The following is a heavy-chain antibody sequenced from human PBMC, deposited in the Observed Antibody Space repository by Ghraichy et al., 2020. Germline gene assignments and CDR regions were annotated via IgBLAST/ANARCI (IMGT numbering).Heavy chain of an antibody. J-gene: IGHJ3*02. CDR3: ARESPVRLEVHAFDI. CDR2: IYSGGDT. CDR1: VFSVSNHY. Sequence: SCTSSVFSVSNHYMSWVRQAPGKGLEWVSVIYSGGDTYYADSVKGRFTISRDNAKNSLFLQMNSLRAEDTAVYYCARESPVRLEVHAFDIWGQGTLVTVSS. V-gene: IGHV3-53*01. D-gene: IGHD5-12*01.